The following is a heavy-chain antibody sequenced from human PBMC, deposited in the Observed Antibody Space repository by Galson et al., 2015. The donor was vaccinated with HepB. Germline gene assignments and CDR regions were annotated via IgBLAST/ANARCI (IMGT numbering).Heavy chain of an antibody. CDR2: INAGNGNT. J-gene: IGHJ4*02. CDR1: GYTFTSYA. V-gene: IGHV1-3*01. D-gene: IGHD3-22*01. CDR3: ARKTYYYDSSGYYYDY. Sequence: SVKVSCKASGYTFTSYAMHWVRQAPGQRLEWMGWINAGNGNTKYSQKFQGRVTITRDTSASTAYMELSSLRSEDTAVYYCARKTYYYDSSGYYYDYWGQGTLVTVSS.